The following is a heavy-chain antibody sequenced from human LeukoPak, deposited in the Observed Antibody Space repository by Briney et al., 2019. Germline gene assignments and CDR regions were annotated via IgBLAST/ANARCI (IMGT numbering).Heavy chain of an antibody. CDR1: GFTFSNYA. J-gene: IGHJ4*02. V-gene: IGHV3-23*01. Sequence: GGSLRLSCAASGFTFSNYAMSWVRQAPGKGLEWVSGISGSSGTTYYTDSVQGRFTISRDNSKDTLYLQMNSLRDDDTAIYYCAKSWSCVQYNDWLCCFDYWGQGTLVTVSS. CDR3: AKSWSCVQYNDWLCCFDY. CDR2: ISGSSGTT. D-gene: IGHD3-9*01.